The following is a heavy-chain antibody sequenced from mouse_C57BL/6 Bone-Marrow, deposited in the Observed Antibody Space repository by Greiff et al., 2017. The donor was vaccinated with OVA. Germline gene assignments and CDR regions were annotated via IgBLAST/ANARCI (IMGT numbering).Heavy chain of an antibody. D-gene: IGHD2-13*01. CDR1: GFTFSSYA. CDR3: RGAYWVTFDY. V-gene: IGHV5-4*03. Sequence: EVMLVESGGGLVKPGGSLKLSCAASGFTFSSYAMSWVRQTPEKRLEWVATISDGGSYTYYPDNVKGRFTISRDNAKNNLYLQMSHLKSEDAAMYYCRGAYWVTFDYWGKGTTLTVSS. J-gene: IGHJ2*01. CDR2: ISDGGSYT.